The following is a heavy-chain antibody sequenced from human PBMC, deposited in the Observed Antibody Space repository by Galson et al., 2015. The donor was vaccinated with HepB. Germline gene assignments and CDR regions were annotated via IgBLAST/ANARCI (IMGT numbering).Heavy chain of an antibody. J-gene: IGHJ6*02. D-gene: IGHD3-10*01. CDR2: ISSNGGST. Sequence: SLRLSCAASGFTFSSYAMHWVRQAPGKGLEYVSAISSNGGSTYYANSVKGRFTISRDNSKNTLYLQMGSLRAEDMAVYYCARDQKGSKVTTMVRGVINYYYGMDVWGQGTTVTVSS. CDR3: ARDQKGSKVTTMVRGVINYYYGMDV. CDR1: GFTFSSYA. V-gene: IGHV3-64*01.